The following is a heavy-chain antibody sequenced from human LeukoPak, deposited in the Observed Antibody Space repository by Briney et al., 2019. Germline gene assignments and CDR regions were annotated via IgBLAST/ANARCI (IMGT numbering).Heavy chain of an antibody. J-gene: IGHJ4*02. CDR2: IIPILGIA. V-gene: IGHV1-69*02. CDR3: ARVGRIAAAGSVDY. D-gene: IGHD6-13*01. Sequence: SVKVSCKASGGTFSSYTISWVRQAPGQGLEWMGRIIPILGIANYAQKFQGRVTITADKSTSTAYMELRSLRSDDTAVYYCARVGRIAAAGSVDYWGQGTLVTVSS. CDR1: GGTFSSYT.